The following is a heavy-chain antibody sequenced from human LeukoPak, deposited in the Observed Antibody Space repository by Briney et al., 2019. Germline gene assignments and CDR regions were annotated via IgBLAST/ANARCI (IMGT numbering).Heavy chain of an antibody. J-gene: IGHJ4*02. CDR1: GGSISSYY. D-gene: IGHD2/OR15-2a*01. CDR2: IYYSGST. CDR3: ARGEGRPFDY. V-gene: IGHV4-59*01. Sequence: PSVTLSLTCTVSGGSISSYYWSWIRQPPGKGLEWIGYIYYSGSTKYNPSLKSRVTILADTSKNQFSLSLSSVTAADTAVYYCARGEGRPFDYWGQGTLVTVSS.